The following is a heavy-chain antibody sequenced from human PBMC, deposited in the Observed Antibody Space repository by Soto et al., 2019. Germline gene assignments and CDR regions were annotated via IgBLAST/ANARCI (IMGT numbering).Heavy chain of an antibody. V-gene: IGHV3-21*01. CDR3: ARVAGYCSGGSCYPDAFDI. CDR2: ISSSSSNI. CDR1: GFTFSSYS. Sequence: EVQLVESGGGLVKPGGTLRLSFAASGFTFSSYSMNWVRQAPGKGLEWVSSISSSSSNIYYADSVKGRFTISRDNAKNSLYLQMNSLRAEDTAVYYCARVAGYCSGGSCYPDAFDIWGQGTMVTVSS. J-gene: IGHJ3*02. D-gene: IGHD2-15*01.